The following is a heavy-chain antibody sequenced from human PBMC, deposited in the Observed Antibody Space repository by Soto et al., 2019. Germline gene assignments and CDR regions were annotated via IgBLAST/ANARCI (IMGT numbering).Heavy chain of an antibody. J-gene: IGHJ4*02. D-gene: IGHD5-18*01. CDR3: AREVVDTAMVLFDY. Sequence: SETLSLTCTVSGGSISSGGYYWSWIRQHPGKGLEWIGYIYYSGSTYYNPSLKSRVTISVDTSKNQFSLKLSSVTAADTAVYYCAREVVDTAMVLFDYWGQGTLVTVSS. CDR2: IYYSGST. CDR1: GGSISSGGYY. V-gene: IGHV4-31*03.